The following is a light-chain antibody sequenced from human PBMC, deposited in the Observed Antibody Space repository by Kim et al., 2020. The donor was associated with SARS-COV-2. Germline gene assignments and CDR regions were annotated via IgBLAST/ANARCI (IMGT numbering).Light chain of an antibody. CDR2: AVT. Sequence: GQSSTTPCTAPNGGIRCHNYVSRYQHPPGNAPKLMIYAVTSRPSGVPDRFSGSKSGNTDSLTISGLQAEDEADYYCCAYAGSYILLFGGGTKLTVL. CDR1: NGGIRCHNY. CDR3: CAYAGSYILL. V-gene: IGLV2-11*01. J-gene: IGLJ2*01.